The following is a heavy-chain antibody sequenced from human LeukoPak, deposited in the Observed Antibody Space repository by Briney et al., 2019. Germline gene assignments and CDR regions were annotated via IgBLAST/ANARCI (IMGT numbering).Heavy chain of an antibody. J-gene: IGHJ4*02. CDR2: ISYDGSNK. D-gene: IGHD3-10*01. CDR3: ARAHYYGSGSYYKGLCFDY. V-gene: IGHV3-30*03. CDR1: GFTFSSYG. Sequence: PGRSLRLSCAASGFTFSSYGMHWVRQAPGKGLEWVAVISYDGSNKYYADSVKGRFTISRDNSKNTLYLQMNSLRAEDTAVYYCARAHYYGSGSYYKGLCFDYWGQGTLVTVSS.